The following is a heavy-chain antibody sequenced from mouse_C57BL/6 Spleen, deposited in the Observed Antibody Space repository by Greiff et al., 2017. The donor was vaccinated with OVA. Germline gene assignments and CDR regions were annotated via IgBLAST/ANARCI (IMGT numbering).Heavy chain of an antibody. CDR1: GFNIKDDY. J-gene: IGHJ4*01. D-gene: IGHD2-1*01. CDR3: TTRGNDAMDY. V-gene: IGHV14-4*01. Sequence: EVQLQQSGAELVRPGASVKLSCTASGFNIKDDYMHWVKQRPEQGLEWIGWIDPENGDTEYASKFQGKATITADTSSNTAYLQLSSLTSEDTAVYYCTTRGNDAMDYWGQGTSVTVSS. CDR2: IDPENGDT.